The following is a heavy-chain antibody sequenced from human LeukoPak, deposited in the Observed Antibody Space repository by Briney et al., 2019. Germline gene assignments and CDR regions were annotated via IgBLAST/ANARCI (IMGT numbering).Heavy chain of an antibody. CDR1: GFTFSSYG. V-gene: IGHV3-30*18. Sequence: GGSLRLSCAASGFTFSSYGMHWVRQAPGKGLEWVAVISYDGSNKYYADSVKGRFTISRDNSKNTLYLQMNSLRAEDTAVYYCAKTPSSGSSGHYWFDYWGQGTLVTVSS. D-gene: IGHD3-22*01. CDR2: ISYDGSNK. J-gene: IGHJ4*02. CDR3: AKTPSSGSSGHYWFDY.